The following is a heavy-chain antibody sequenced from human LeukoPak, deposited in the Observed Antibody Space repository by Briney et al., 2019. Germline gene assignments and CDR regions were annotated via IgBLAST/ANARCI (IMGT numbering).Heavy chain of an antibody. D-gene: IGHD3-22*01. J-gene: IGHJ5*01. CDR3: ASFYYDSSGYYQRPWWFDS. CDR1: GGSFSGYY. Sequence: SETLSLTCAVYGGSFSGYYWSWISQPPGKGLEWIGEINHSGSTNYNPSLKSRVTISVDTSKNQFSLKLSSVTAADTAVYYCASFYYDSSGYYQRPWWFDSWGQGTLVTVSS. V-gene: IGHV4-34*01. CDR2: INHSGST.